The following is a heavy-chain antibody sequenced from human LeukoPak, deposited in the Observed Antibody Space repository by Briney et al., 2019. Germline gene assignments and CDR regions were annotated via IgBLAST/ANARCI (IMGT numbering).Heavy chain of an antibody. D-gene: IGHD5-12*01. CDR3: AKGRGYSGYDPFDY. V-gene: IGHV3-23*01. CDR2: ISGSGGST. Sequence: GGSLRLSCAASGFTFSSYGMHWVRQAPGKGLEWVSAISGSGGSTYYADSVKGRFTISRDNSKNTLYLQMNSLRAEDTAVYYCAKGRGYSGYDPFDYWGQGTLVTVSS. J-gene: IGHJ4*02. CDR1: GFTFSSYG.